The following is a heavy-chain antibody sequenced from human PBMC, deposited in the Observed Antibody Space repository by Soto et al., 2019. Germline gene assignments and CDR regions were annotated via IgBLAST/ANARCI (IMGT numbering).Heavy chain of an antibody. D-gene: IGHD3-10*01. CDR1: GGSIRSPNFS. CDR3: TRDAPLWFGELSQ. CDR2: IYYNGTT. V-gene: IGHV4-31*03. J-gene: IGHJ4*02. Sequence: PSETLSLTCTVIGGSIRSPNFSWGWIRQHPGKGPEWIGNIYYNGTTTYSPSLESRLTISLDPSKNQFSLTLKSVTAADTAVYYCTRDAPLWFGELSQWGQGTQVTVSS.